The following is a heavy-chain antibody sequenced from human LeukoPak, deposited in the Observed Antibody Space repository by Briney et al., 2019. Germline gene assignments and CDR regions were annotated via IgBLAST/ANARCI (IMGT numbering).Heavy chain of an antibody. D-gene: IGHD3-22*01. CDR3: ARDTIYYYDSSGYYGY. Sequence: PSETLSLTCTVSGGSISSGGYYWSWIRQPPGKGLEWIGYIYHSGSTYYNPSLKSRVTISVDRSKNQFSLKLSSVTAADTAVYYCARDTIYYYDSSGYYGYWGQGTLVTVSS. CDR2: IYHSGST. J-gene: IGHJ4*02. V-gene: IGHV4-30-2*01. CDR1: GGSISSGGYY.